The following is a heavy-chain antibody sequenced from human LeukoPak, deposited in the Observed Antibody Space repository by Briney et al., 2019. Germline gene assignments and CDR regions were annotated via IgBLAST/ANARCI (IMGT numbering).Heavy chain of an antibody. CDR2: IYYSGST. V-gene: IGHV4-39*01. J-gene: IGHJ3*02. CDR3: ARPSGIAARPRHAFDI. Sequence: SETLSLTCTVSGGSISSSSYYWGWIRQPPGKGLEWIGSIYYSGSTYYNPSLKSRVTISVDTSKNQFSLKLSSVTAADTAVHYCARPSGIAARPRHAFDIWGQGTMVTVSS. D-gene: IGHD6-6*01. CDR1: GGSISSSSYY.